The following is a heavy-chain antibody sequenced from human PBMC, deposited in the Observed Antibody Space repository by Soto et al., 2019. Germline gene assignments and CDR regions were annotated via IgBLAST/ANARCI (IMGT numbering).Heavy chain of an antibody. CDR1: GFTFSSYS. CDR3: VSPQREYYSYDMDV. J-gene: IGHJ6*02. Sequence: GGSLRLSCAASGFTFSSYSMNWVRQAPGKGLEWVSSISSSSSYIYYADSVKGRFTISRDNAKNSLYLQMNSLRAEDTAVYYCVSPQREYYSYDMDVWGQATTVTVS. CDR2: ISSSSSYI. V-gene: IGHV3-21*01.